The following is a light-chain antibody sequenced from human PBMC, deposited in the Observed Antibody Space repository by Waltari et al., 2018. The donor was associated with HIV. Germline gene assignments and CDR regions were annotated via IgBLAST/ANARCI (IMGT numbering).Light chain of an antibody. CDR1: QSVSSFSTKEIY. CDR3: QQFYSNPS. CDR2: WAS. V-gene: IGKV4-1*01. J-gene: IGKJ4*01. Sequence: ITQSPASLGLSLGEGATIKWKSRQSVSSFSTKEIYLVWYHHKSGQPPKLLIHWASTRASGVPDRFSGSGSGTDFTLTISSLQPEDVAVYYCQQFYSNPSFGGGTKVEIK.